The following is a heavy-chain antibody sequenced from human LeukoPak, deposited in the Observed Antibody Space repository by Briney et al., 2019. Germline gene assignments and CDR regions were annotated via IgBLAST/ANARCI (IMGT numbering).Heavy chain of an antibody. Sequence: GGSLRLSCAASGFTFSSHWMHWVRQAPGKGLVWVSRINSDGSSTSYADSVKGRFTISRDNARNTLYLQMNSLRAEDTAVYYCARGPITIFGVVIRPRMDVWGQGPRSPSP. CDR2: INSDGSST. CDR3: ARGPITIFGVVIRPRMDV. D-gene: IGHD3-3*01. J-gene: IGHJ6*02. CDR1: GFTFSSHW. V-gene: IGHV3-74*01.